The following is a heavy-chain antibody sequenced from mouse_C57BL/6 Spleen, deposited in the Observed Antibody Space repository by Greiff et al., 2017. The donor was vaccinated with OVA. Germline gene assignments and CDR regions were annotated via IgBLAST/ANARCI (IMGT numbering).Heavy chain of an antibody. CDR1: GFTFSSYA. CDR3: ARDRRGFDY. V-gene: IGHV5-4*01. Sequence: EVKLVESGGGLVKPGGSLKLSCAASGFTFSSYAMSWVRQTPEKRLEWVATISDGGSYTYYPDNVKGRFTISRDNAKNNLYLQMSHLKSEDTAMYYCARDRRGFDYWGQGTTLTVSS. CDR2: ISDGGSYT. J-gene: IGHJ2*01.